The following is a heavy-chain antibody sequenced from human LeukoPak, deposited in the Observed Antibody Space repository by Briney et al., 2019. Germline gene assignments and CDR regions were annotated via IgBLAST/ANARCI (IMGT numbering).Heavy chain of an antibody. D-gene: IGHD3-22*01. CDR2: LYSDGTT. Sequence: SETLSLTCTVSGASISGYYWTWVRQPAGKALEWIGRLYSDGTTYYNPSLKSRVTMSVDKSKNQFSLKLRSVTAADTAVYYCARGSSGVTRRYYFDYWGQGALVTVSS. J-gene: IGHJ4*02. CDR1: GASISGYY. CDR3: ARGSSGVTRRYYFDY. V-gene: IGHV4-4*07.